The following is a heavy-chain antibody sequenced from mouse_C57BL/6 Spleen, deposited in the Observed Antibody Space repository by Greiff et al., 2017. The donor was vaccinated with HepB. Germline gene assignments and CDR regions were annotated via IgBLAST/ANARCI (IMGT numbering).Heavy chain of an antibody. CDR1: GFTFSDYG. D-gene: IGHD2-5*01. V-gene: IGHV5-17*01. CDR2: ISSGSSTI. CDR3: ARRYSNYFDY. Sequence: EVNLVESGGGLVKPGGSLKLSCAASGFTFSDYGMHWVRQAPEKGLEWVAYISSGSSTIYYADTVKGRFTIARDNAKNTLFLQMTSLRSEDTAMYYCARRYSNYFDYWGQGTTLTVSS. J-gene: IGHJ2*01.